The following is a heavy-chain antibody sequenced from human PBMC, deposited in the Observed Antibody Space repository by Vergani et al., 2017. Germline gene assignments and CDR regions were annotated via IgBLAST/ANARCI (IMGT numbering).Heavy chain of an antibody. J-gene: IGHJ1*01. CDR2: IYYTGTT. CDR3: TRHGRSGWAGYFQH. D-gene: IGHD6-19*01. Sequence: QVRLQESGPGLVKPSETLSLTCTVSGASVSSSVSSSGYSWGWIRQPPGKGLEWIGTIYYTGTTYYNEAHKSRLTISVDTSKNQFSLNLTAVTAADTAVYYCTRHGRSGWAGYFQHWGQGTLVTASS. CDR1: GASVSSSVSSSGYS. V-gene: IGHV4-39*01.